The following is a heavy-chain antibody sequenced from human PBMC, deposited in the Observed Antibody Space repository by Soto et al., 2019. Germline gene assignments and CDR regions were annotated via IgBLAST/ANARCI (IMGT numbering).Heavy chain of an antibody. Sequence: SETLSLTCTVSGGSISSYYWSWLRQPPGKGLEWIGYIYYSGSTNYSPSLKSRVTISVDTSKNQFSLKLSSVTAADTAVYYCARTYDSGTYYYYYMDVWGKGTTVTVSS. J-gene: IGHJ6*03. D-gene: IGHD3-10*01. V-gene: IGHV4-59*01. CDR3: ARTYDSGTYYYYYMDV. CDR2: IYYSGST. CDR1: GGSISSYY.